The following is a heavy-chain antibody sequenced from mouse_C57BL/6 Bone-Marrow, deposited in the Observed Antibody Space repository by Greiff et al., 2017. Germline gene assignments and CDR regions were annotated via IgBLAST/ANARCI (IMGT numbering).Heavy chain of an antibody. CDR3: AREAGYYYYAMDN. Sequence: QVQLQQSGPEVVRPGVSVKISCKGSGYTFADFAMHWVKQSHAKSLEWIGVIRTYNGNTHYNQKFKVKATMTVDKSSNTAYMELARLTSEDSAIYYCAREAGYYYYAMDNWGQGTSVTVSS. D-gene: IGHD2-3*01. CDR1: GYTFADFA. J-gene: IGHJ4*01. CDR2: IRTYNGNT. V-gene: IGHV1-67*01.